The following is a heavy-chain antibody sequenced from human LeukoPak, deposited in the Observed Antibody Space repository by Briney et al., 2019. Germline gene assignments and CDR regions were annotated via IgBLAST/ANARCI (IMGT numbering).Heavy chain of an antibody. J-gene: IGHJ4*02. D-gene: IGHD3-10*01. CDR1: GFTFSSYA. V-gene: IGHV3-48*03. CDR3: ARASVDGFDY. CDR2: ISSGGSTI. Sequence: GGSLRLSCSASGFTFSSYAMHWVRQAPGKGLEWVSYISSGGSTIYYADSVKGRSTISRDNAKNPLYLQMNSLRAEDTAVYYCARASVDGFDYWGQGTLVTVSS.